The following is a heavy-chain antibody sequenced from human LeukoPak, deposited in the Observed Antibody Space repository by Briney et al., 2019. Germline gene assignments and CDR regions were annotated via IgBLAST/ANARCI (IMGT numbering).Heavy chain of an antibody. CDR1: GGTFSSYA. D-gene: IGHD3-22*01. CDR3: ARDPVYDSSGYYLKY. V-gene: IGHV1-69*05. CDR2: IIPIFGTA. J-gene: IGHJ4*02. Sequence: SVKVSCKASGGTFSSYAISWVRQAPGQGLEWMGRIIPIFGTANYAQKFQGRVTITTDESTSTAYMELSSLRSEDTAVFYCARDPVYDSSGYYLKYWGQGTLVTVSS.